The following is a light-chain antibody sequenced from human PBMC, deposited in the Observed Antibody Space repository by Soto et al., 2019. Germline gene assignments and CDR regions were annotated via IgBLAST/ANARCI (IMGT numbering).Light chain of an antibody. CDR1: NSDVGGYNY. J-gene: IGLJ1*01. Sequence: QSVLTQPASVSGSPGQSITISCSGTNSDVGGYNYVSWYQQHPGKAPKLMIYDVSYRPSGISNRFSGSKSDNTASLTISGLQAEDGADYYCSSYTTSSLYVFGTGTKVTLL. V-gene: IGLV2-14*01. CDR2: DVS. CDR3: SSYTTSSLYV.